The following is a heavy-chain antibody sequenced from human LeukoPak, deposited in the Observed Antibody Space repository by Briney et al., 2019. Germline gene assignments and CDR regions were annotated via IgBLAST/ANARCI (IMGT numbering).Heavy chain of an antibody. Sequence: GESLKISRKAFGYRFSNYWIGWVRQIPGKALEWMGIIYPRDSDTRYSPSFQGQVTISVDTSITTAYLQWSSLKASDTAMYYCARNRDSDYWGQGTLVTVSS. CDR1: GYRFSNYW. V-gene: IGHV5-51*01. J-gene: IGHJ4*02. CDR2: IYPRDSDT. D-gene: IGHD2/OR15-2a*01. CDR3: ARNRDSDY.